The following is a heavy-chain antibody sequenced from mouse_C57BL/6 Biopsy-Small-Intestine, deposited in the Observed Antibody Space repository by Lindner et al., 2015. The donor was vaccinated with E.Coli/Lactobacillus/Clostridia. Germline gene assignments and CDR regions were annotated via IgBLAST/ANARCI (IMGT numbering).Heavy chain of an antibody. V-gene: IGHV1-47*01. CDR1: GYTFTTYP. Sequence: VQLQESGAELVKPGASVKMSCKASGYTFTTYPIEWMKQNHGKSLEWIGNFHPYDDDTKYNEKFKGKATLTVEKSSTTVYLELSRSTSDDSAVYYCARGRGNYVYYFDHWGQGTTLTVSS. D-gene: IGHD2-1*01. CDR3: ARGRGNYVYYFDH. CDR2: FHPYDDDT. J-gene: IGHJ2*01.